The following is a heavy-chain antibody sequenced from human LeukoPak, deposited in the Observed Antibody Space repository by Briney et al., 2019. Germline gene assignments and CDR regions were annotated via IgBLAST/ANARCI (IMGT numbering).Heavy chain of an antibody. CDR1: GGSISSSSYY. J-gene: IGHJ4*02. Sequence: PSETLSLTCTVSGGSISSSSYYWGWIRQPPGKGLERIGSIYYSGSTYYNPSLKSRVTISVDTSKNQFSLKLSSVTAADTAVYYCARQDIVVVPAAINYWGQGTLVTVSS. CDR3: ARQDIVVVPAAINY. CDR2: IYYSGST. V-gene: IGHV4-39*01. D-gene: IGHD2-2*02.